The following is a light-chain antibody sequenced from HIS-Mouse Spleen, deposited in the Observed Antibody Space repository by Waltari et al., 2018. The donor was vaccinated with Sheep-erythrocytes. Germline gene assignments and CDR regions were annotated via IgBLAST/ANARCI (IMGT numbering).Light chain of an antibody. J-gene: IGKJ2*01. Sequence: DIVMTQSPLSLPVTPGEPASISCRSSQSLLHSNGYNYLDWYLQKPGQSPQLLIYLGSNRASGVPHRFSGSGSSTDFTLKISRVEAEDVGVYYCMQALQTPVGYTFGHGTKLEIK. V-gene: IGKV2-28*01. CDR2: LGS. CDR3: MQALQTPVGYT. CDR1: QSLLHSNGYNY.